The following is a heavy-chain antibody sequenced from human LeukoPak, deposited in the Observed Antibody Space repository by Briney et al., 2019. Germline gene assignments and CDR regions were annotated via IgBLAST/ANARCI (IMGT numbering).Heavy chain of an antibody. V-gene: IGHV1-8*03. Sequence: GASVKVSCKASGYTFTSYDINWVRQATGQGLEWMGWMNPNSGNTGYAQKFPGRVTITRNTSISTAYMELSSLRSEDTAVYYCARAPRITMVRGVIYWFDPWGQGTLVTVSS. CDR3: ARAPRITMVRGVIYWFDP. D-gene: IGHD3-10*01. CDR2: MNPNSGNT. CDR1: GYTFTSYD. J-gene: IGHJ5*02.